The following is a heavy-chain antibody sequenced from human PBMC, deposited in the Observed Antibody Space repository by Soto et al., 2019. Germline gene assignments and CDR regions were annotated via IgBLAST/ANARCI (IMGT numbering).Heavy chain of an antibody. CDR2: ISAYNGNT. V-gene: IGHV1-18*01. D-gene: IGHD3-3*01. Sequence: GASVKVSCKASGYTFTSYGISWVRQAPGQGLEWMGWISAYNGNTNYAQKLQGRVTMTTDTSTSTAYMELRSLRSDDTAVYYCARDHGDLFLEWLVGSSWGQGTLVTGSS. CDR3: ARDHGDLFLEWLVGSS. J-gene: IGHJ4*02. CDR1: GYTFTSYG.